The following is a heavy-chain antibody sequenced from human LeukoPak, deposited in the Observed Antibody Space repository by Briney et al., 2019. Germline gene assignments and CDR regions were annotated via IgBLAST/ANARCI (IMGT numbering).Heavy chain of an antibody. J-gene: IGHJ6*03. D-gene: IGHD6-19*01. Sequence: ASVKVSCKAFGHTFTGYGVSWVRQAPGQGLEWIGWISGSNGNTNYAQNFQGRVTMTTDSSTSTAYMELRSLRSDDTAVYYCARDGGSSGWSGIYYYYYYYMDVWGKGTTVTVSS. CDR3: ARDGGSSGWSGIYYYYYYYMDV. CDR1: GHTFTGYG. CDR2: ISGSNGNT. V-gene: IGHV1-18*01.